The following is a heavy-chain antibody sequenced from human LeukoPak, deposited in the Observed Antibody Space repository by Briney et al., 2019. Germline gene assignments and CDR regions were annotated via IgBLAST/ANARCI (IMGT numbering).Heavy chain of an antibody. Sequence: PSETLSLTCTVSGGSISNHYWSWIRQPPGKGLEWIGYIYYSGSTNYNPSLKSRVTMSVDTSKNQFSLKLSSVTAADTAVYYCARDRIVDFWSGYYDYWGQGTLVTVSS. J-gene: IGHJ4*02. CDR3: ARDRIVDFWSGYYDY. D-gene: IGHD3-3*01. V-gene: IGHV4-59*11. CDR2: IYYSGST. CDR1: GGSISNHY.